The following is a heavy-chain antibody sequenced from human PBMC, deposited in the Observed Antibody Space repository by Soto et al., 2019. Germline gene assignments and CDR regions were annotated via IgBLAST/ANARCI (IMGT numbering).Heavy chain of an antibody. V-gene: IGHV3-30*18. CDR2: ISYDGSNK. CDR3: AKPQLGYDYYYYGMDV. Sequence: GGSLRLSCAASGFTFSSYGMHWVRQAPGKGLEWVAVISYDGSNKYYADSVKGRFTISRDNSKNTLYLQMNSLRAEDTAVYYCAKPQLGYDYYYYGMDVWGQGTTVTVSS. CDR1: GFTFSSYG. D-gene: IGHD3-16*01. J-gene: IGHJ6*02.